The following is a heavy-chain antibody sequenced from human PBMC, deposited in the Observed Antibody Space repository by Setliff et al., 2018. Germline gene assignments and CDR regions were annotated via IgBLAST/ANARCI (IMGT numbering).Heavy chain of an antibody. D-gene: IGHD2-2*01. Sequence: PGESLKISCKDSGYSFSISWIGWVRRMPGKGLDWMGIIYPGDPQIRYSPSFQGQVTISADKSINTAYLQWSSLKASDTAIYYCTRHEDRNKCTSSSCYRENDAFDVWGQGAMVT. CDR2: IYPGDPQI. V-gene: IGHV5-51*01. J-gene: IGHJ3*01. CDR3: TRHEDRNKCTSSSCYRENDAFDV. CDR1: GYSFSISW.